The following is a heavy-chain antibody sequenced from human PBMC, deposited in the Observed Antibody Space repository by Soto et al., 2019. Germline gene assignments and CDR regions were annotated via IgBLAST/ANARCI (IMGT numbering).Heavy chain of an antibody. Sequence: QVQLVQSGAEVKKPGSSVKVSCKASGGTFSTYAVSWVRQAPGQGLEWMGGISPFFDLANYAQNFQGRVTITADEPTGTAYMELSSLRSEDTAVYYCAREARNYDFWSGYYSPALFDYWGQGTLVTVSS. J-gene: IGHJ4*02. D-gene: IGHD3-3*01. V-gene: IGHV1-69*01. CDR1: GGTFSTYA. CDR3: AREARNYDFWSGYYSPALFDY. CDR2: ISPFFDLA.